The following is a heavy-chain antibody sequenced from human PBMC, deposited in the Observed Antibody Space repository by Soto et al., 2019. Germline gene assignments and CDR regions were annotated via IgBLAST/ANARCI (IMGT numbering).Heavy chain of an antibody. Sequence: LQLQESGPGLVKPSETLSLACTVSGGFISSSRYSWGWIRQPPGMGLEWIGSIYSSGSTNDHPSLQSRVTMSVDTSTNHFSLRLSSVTPADTAVYFCARFDSASGADYWGQGTLVAVSS. CDR1: GGFISSSRYS. J-gene: IGHJ4*02. CDR3: ARFDSASGADY. V-gene: IGHV4-39*02. D-gene: IGHD3-10*01. CDR2: IYSSGST.